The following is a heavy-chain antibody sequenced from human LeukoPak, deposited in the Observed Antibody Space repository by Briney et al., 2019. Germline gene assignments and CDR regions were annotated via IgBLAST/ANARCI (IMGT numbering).Heavy chain of an antibody. V-gene: IGHV4-34*01. CDR3: ARGLGISLGFVDIVAFGWFDP. Sequence: SETLSLTCAVYGGSFSGYYWSWIRQPPGKGLEWIGEINHSGSTNYNPSLKSRVTISVDTSKNQFSLKLSSVTAADTAVYYCARGLGISLGFVDIVAFGWFDPWGQGTLVTVSS. CDR1: GGSFSGYY. J-gene: IGHJ5*02. CDR2: INHSGST. D-gene: IGHD5-12*01.